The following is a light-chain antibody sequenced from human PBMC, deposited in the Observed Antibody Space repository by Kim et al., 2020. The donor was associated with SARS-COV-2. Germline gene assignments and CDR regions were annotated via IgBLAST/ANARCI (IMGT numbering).Light chain of an antibody. CDR3: QQCRTWPLT. CDR2: DAS. Sequence: EVVLTQSPATLSLSPGETATLSCRASESIRSYLAWYQQKPGQAPRLLISDASNRATGIPARFSGSGSGTDFTLTISSLEPEDFAVYHCQQCRTWPLTFGQGTKVDIK. J-gene: IGKJ1*01. CDR1: ESIRSY. V-gene: IGKV3-11*01.